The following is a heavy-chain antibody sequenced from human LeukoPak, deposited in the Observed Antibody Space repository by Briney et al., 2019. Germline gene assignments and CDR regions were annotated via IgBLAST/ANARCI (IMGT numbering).Heavy chain of an antibody. Sequence: PGGPLRLSCAASGFTFSSYWMSWVRQAPGKGLEWVANIKQDGSEKYYVDSVKGRFTISRDNAKNSLYLQMNSLRAEDTAVYYCARAEWTTYYYDSSGYMFDYWGKGTLVTVSS. J-gene: IGHJ4*02. V-gene: IGHV3-7*01. CDR3: ARAEWTTYYYDSSGYMFDY. CDR1: GFTFSSYW. D-gene: IGHD3-22*01. CDR2: IKQDGSEK.